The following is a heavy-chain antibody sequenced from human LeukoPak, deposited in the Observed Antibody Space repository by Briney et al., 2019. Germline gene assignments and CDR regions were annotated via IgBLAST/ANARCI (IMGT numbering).Heavy chain of an antibody. CDR3: ARDNLRCSSTSCYEAVDY. CDR1: GFTFSSYE. V-gene: IGHV3-48*03. CDR2: ISSSGSTI. Sequence: PGGSLRLSCVASGFTFSSYEMNWVRQAPGKGLEWVSYISSSGSTIYYADSVKGRFTISRDNAKNSLYLQMNSLRAEDTAVYYCARDNLRCSSTSCYEAVDYWGQGTLVTVSS. J-gene: IGHJ4*02. D-gene: IGHD2-2*01.